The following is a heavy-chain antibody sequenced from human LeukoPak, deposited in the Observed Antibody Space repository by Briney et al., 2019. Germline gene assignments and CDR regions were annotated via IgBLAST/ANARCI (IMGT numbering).Heavy chain of an antibody. CDR2: MSYSGRT. CDR3: ARGPRGYSLNYMDV. J-gene: IGHJ6*03. D-gene: IGHD3-22*01. CDR1: GGSISISNYY. Sequence: SETLSLTCTVSGGSISISNYYWGWIRQPPGRGLEWIGSMSYSGRTYYNPSLKSRVTISVDTSKNQFSLKLSSVTAAGTAVYYCARGPRGYSLNYMDVWGKGTTVTVSS. V-gene: IGHV4-39*07.